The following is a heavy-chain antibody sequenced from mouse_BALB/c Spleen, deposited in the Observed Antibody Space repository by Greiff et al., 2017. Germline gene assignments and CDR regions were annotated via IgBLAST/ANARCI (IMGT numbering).Heavy chain of an antibody. CDR1: GYSITSDYA. CDR3: ARDSSGFLDY. Sequence: DVKLQESGPGLVKPSQSLSLTCTVTGYSITSDYAWNWIRQFPGNKLEWMGYISYSGSTSYNPSLKSRISITRDTSKNQFFLQLNSVTTEDTATYYCARDSSGFLDYWGQGTTLTVSS. J-gene: IGHJ2*01. CDR2: ISYSGST. D-gene: IGHD3-2*01. V-gene: IGHV3-2*02.